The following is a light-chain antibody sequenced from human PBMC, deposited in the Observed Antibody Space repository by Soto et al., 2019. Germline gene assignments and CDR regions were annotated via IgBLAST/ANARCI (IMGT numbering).Light chain of an antibody. CDR3: QQYNNWPPWT. Sequence: EIVMTQSPGTLSLSPGERATLSCRASQSVDINLAWYQQKRGQAPRLLIYGASTRATGIPARFSGSGSVTEFTLTISSLQSEDFALYFCQQYNNWPPWTFGQGTKVDIK. J-gene: IGKJ1*01. CDR2: GAS. CDR1: QSVDIN. V-gene: IGKV3-15*01.